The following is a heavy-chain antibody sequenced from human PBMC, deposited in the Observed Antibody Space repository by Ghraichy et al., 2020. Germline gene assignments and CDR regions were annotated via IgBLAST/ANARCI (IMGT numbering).Heavy chain of an antibody. V-gene: IGHV4-31*03. CDR2: IYYSGST. D-gene: IGHD1-26*01. Sequence: SETLSLTCTVSGGSISSGGYYWSWIRQHPGKGLEWIGYIYYSGSTYYNPSLKSRVTISVDTSKNQFSLKLSSVTAADTAVYYCARAGGSYYSDTFDYWGQGTLVTVSS. CDR3: ARAGGSYYSDTFDY. CDR1: GGSISSGGYY. J-gene: IGHJ4*02.